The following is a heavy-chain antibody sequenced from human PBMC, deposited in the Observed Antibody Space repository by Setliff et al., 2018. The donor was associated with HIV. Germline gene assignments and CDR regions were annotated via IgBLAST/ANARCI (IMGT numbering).Heavy chain of an antibody. CDR1: GGSISSYY. CDR3: AREVRVVLPAAASGNYSYYHMDV. CDR2: IYSSGST. J-gene: IGHJ6*03. D-gene: IGHD2-2*01. Sequence: SETLSLTCTVSGGSISSYYGSWIRQSAGKGLEWIGRIYSSGSTNYNPSLKSRVTMSVDTSKNQFSLRLSSVTAADTAVYYCAREVRVVLPAAASGNYSYYHMDVWGKGTTVTVSS. V-gene: IGHV4-4*07.